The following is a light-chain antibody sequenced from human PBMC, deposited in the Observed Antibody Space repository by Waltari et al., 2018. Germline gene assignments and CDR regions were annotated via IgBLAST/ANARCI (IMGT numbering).Light chain of an antibody. J-gene: IGKJ3*01. V-gene: IGKV1-12*01. CDR3: QQAGSFPFT. CDR2: AAS. CDR1: QGIGPS. Sequence: DIQMTQSPSSVSTSVGDRVTISCRASQGIGPSLAWYQQKPGNAPQLLIFAASTLQSGVPSRFSGSGSGTDFTLTINGLQPEDFATYYCQQAGSFPFTFGPGTKVDFK.